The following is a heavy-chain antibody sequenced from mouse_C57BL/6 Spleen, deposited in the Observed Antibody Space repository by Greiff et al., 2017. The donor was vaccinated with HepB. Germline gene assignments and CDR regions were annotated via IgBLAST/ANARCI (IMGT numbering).Heavy chain of an antibody. Sequence: QVQLQQPGAELVKPGASVKLSCKASGYPLTSYGMHWVKQSPGQGLEWIGLILLNSGSTNYNEKLKRKSTLTVDKSSSTAYMQHSSLTSEDSAVYYCARTNALSCYFDYWGQGTTLTVSS. CDR2: ILLNSGST. CDR3: ARTNALSCYFDY. J-gene: IGHJ2*01. V-gene: IGHV1-64*01. D-gene: IGHD6-1*01. CDR1: GYPLTSYG.